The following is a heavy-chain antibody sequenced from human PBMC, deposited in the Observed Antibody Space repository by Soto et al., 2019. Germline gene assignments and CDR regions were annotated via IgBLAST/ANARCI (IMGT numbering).Heavy chain of an antibody. J-gene: IGHJ6*02. CDR1: GGSISSGDYY. V-gene: IGHV4-30-4*01. CDR3: ARDDIGTKSNGDHYYYYGMDV. Sequence: ASETLSLTCTVSGGSISSGDYYWSWIRQPPGKGLEWIGYIYYSGSTYYNPSLKSRVTISVDTSKNQFSLRLSSVTAADTAVYYCARDDIGTKSNGDHYYYYGMDVWRQGTTVTVSS. CDR2: IYYSGST. D-gene: IGHD1-7*01.